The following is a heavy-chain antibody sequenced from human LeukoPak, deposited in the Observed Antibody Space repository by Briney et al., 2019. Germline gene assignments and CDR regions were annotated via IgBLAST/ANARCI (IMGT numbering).Heavy chain of an antibody. CDR1: GFTFSSYA. D-gene: IGHD1-26*01. CDR3: ARGGSYLSAFDI. V-gene: IGHV3-23*01. J-gene: IGHJ3*02. CDR2: ISGSGGST. Sequence: GGSLRLSCAASGFTFSSYAMSWVRQAPGRGLEWVSAISGSGGSTFYADSVKGRFTISRDNSKNTLYLQMNSLRAEDTAVYYCARGGSYLSAFDIWGQGTMVTVSS.